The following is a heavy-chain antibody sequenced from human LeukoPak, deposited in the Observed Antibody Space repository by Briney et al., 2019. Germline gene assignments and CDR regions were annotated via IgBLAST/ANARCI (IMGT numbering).Heavy chain of an antibody. Sequence: PGGSLRLSCEASGFTFSDYWMTWVRQAPGKGLEWVANIKQDGREKYYVDSVKSRFTISRDNAKNSLYLQVNSLRAEDTAVYYCARGADWADYWGQGTLVTVSS. CDR3: ARGADWADY. CDR1: GFTFSDYW. V-gene: IGHV3-7*04. D-gene: IGHD2-21*01. CDR2: IKQDGREK. J-gene: IGHJ4*02.